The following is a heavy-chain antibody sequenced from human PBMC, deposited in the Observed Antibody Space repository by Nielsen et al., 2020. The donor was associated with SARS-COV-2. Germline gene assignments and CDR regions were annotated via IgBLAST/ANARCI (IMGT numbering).Heavy chain of an antibody. D-gene: IGHD3-3*01. Sequence: GESLKISCAASGFTFSSYDMSWVRRAPGKGLEWVSTISGSTHTTYYADSVKGRFTISRDNSRNTLYLQMNSLRAEDTAVYYCARDKSEVTIFGVVIRYFDYWGQGTLVTVSS. CDR2: ISGSTHTT. V-gene: IGHV3-23*01. CDR1: GFTFSSYD. J-gene: IGHJ4*02. CDR3: ARDKSEVTIFGVVIRYFDY.